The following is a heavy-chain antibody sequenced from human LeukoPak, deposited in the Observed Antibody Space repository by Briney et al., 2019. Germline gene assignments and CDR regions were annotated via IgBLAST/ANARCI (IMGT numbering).Heavy chain of an antibody. CDR1: RFIFGSYV. V-gene: IGHV3-30*02. CDR3: ARERQALYGMDV. Sequence: PGGSLRLSCAGSRFIFGSYVMSWVRQTPGMGLQWVALTLYDGSRKYYEDSVKGRFIISRDNSENTLYLQMDSLRVEGTAIYYCARERQALYGMDVWGQGTTVTVSS. CDR2: TLYDGSRK. J-gene: IGHJ6*02.